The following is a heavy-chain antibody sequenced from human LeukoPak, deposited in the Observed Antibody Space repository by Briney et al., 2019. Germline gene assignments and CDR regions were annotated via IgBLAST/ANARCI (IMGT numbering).Heavy chain of an antibody. CDR2: IYYSGST. V-gene: IGHV4-59*11. D-gene: IGHD3-22*01. Sequence: KPSETLSLTCTVSGGSISSHYWSWIRQPPGKGLEWIGYIYYSGSTNYNPSLKSRVTISVDTSKNQFSLKLSSVTAADTAVYYCARIDKRGYYDSSGYHYYYYMDVWGKGTTVTVSS. J-gene: IGHJ6*03. CDR1: GGSISSHY. CDR3: ARIDKRGYYDSSGYHYYYYMDV.